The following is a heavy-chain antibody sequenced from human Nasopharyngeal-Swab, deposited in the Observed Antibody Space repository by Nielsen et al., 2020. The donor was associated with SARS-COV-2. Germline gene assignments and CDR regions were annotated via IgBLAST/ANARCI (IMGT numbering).Heavy chain of an antibody. V-gene: IGHV3-30*09. Sequence: GESPKIPFAALGFTFSSYALHRVRQAPGKGLEWVAVISYDGSNKYYADSVKGRFAISRDNSKNTLYLQMNCLRAEDTAVYYCARAFGGGYYYGMDVWGQGTTVTVSS. D-gene: IGHD3-16*01. CDR1: GFTFSSYA. CDR2: ISYDGSNK. CDR3: ARAFGGGYYYGMDV. J-gene: IGHJ6*02.